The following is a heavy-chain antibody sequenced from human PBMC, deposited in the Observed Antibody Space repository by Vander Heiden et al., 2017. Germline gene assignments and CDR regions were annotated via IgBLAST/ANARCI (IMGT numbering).Heavy chain of an antibody. CDR1: GGIFNNYA. V-gene: IGHV1-69*09. J-gene: IGHJ4*02. Sequence: QVLLVQSGAEVKKPGSSVKVSCRASGGIFNNYAISWVRQAPGQGLEWLGGIIPILDMPKYSQEFQGRVTFTADRSTSTAYMELSNLRSDDTAVYYCARGVTMEIAYFDGWGQGTLVTGSS. D-gene: IGHD1-1*01. CDR2: IIPILDMP. CDR3: ARGVTMEIAYFDG.